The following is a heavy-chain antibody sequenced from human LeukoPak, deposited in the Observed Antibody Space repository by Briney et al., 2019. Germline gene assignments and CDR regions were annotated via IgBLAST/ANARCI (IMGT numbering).Heavy chain of an antibody. J-gene: IGHJ4*02. D-gene: IGHD5-12*01. Sequence: GGSLRLSCAAFGFTFSNYEMNWVRQAPGKGLEWVSYISSHGLTRYYADSVKGRFTISRDDAKNSLYLQMNSLRAEDTAVYYCARVVARLYYFDYWGQGTLVTVSS. CDR1: GFTFSNYE. CDR2: ISSHGLTR. CDR3: ARVVARLYYFDY. V-gene: IGHV3-48*03.